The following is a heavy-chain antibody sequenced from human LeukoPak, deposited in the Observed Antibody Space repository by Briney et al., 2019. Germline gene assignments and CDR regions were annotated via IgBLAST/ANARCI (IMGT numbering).Heavy chain of an antibody. J-gene: IGHJ4*02. V-gene: IGHV4-39*01. D-gene: IGHD4-11*01. Sequence: SETLSLTCTVSGGSISSSSYYWGWIRQPPGKGLEWIGSIYYSGSTYYNPSLKSRVTISVDTSKNQFSLKLSSVTAADTAVYYCARHYRSPFMTTVTTGYFDYWGQGTLVTVSS. CDR3: ARHYRSPFMTTVTTGYFDY. CDR1: GGSISSSSYY. CDR2: IYYSGST.